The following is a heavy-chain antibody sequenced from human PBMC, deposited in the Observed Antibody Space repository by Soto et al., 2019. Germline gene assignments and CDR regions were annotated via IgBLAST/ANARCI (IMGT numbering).Heavy chain of an antibody. D-gene: IGHD3-16*02. J-gene: IGHJ6*02. CDR3: ARWPQHRYTADPYAVDV. V-gene: IGHV1-69*11. CDR1: GGTFSSSG. Sequence: QVHLVQSGTEVKKPGSSVKVSCKASGGTFSSSGFSWVRQAPGQGLEWMGMIVPSLDTTNYAQKFQARVTITADEVTSTAYMELRSLRSEDTAVDYCARWPQHRYTADPYAVDVWGQGTRVIVSS. CDR2: IVPSLDTT.